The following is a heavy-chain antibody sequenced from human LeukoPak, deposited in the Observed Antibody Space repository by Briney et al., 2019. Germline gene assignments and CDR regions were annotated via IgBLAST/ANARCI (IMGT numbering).Heavy chain of an antibody. Sequence: GGSLRLSCVQSVFFSIADPMNRVRQAPGERREWVSNIRTNGDTVAYADSVKGCFTTSRDNAKNSLYLQMDSLRDEDTAVYYCVRDTFYAFDMWGQGTMVTVSS. CDR1: VFFSIADP. J-gene: IGHJ3*02. D-gene: IGHD2/OR15-2a*01. CDR3: VRDTFYAFDM. V-gene: IGHV3-48*02. CDR2: IRTNGDTV.